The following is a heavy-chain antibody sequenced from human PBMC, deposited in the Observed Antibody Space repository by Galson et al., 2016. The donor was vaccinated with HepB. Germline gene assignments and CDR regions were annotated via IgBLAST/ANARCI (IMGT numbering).Heavy chain of an antibody. CDR2: LHYSGNS. D-gene: IGHD3-10*01. CDR1: GDSISSDYY. Sequence: ATLFPTCTISGDSISSDYYWVWIRQSPGKGLEWIGSLHYSGNSFYSPSLTSRVTMSVVTSKSLFSLKVNSLTAADTAIYYCERRVRLTSIRGAVYWFDPWGQGTLVTVSS. J-gene: IGHJ5*02. CDR3: ERRVRLTSIRGAVYWFDP. V-gene: IGHV4-39*01.